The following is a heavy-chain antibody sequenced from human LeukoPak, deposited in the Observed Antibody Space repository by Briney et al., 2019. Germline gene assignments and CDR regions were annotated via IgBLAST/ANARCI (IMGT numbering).Heavy chain of an antibody. J-gene: IGHJ4*02. V-gene: IGHV3-23*01. CDR2: IDSTGDYT. CDR1: GFTFRSYA. Sequence: GGSLRLSCAASGFTFRSYAMSWVRQAPGKGLDWVSAIDSTGDYTYHADSVKGRLTISRDNSKNTLYLQMDSLGAEDTAIYYCAKGSSGGRPYYFDYWGQGTLVTVSS. D-gene: IGHD3-22*01. CDR3: AKGSSGGRPYYFDY.